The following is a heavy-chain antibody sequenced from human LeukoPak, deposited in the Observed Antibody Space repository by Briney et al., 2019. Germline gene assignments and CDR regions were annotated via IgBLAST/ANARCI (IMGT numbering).Heavy chain of an antibody. D-gene: IGHD1-26*01. V-gene: IGHV3-7*01. CDR2: IKQDGSEK. CDR1: GFTFSSYW. Sequence: GGSLRLSCAASGFTFSSYWMGWVRQAPGKGLEWVANIKQDGSEKYYVDSVKGRFTISRDNAKNSLYLQTNSLRAEDTAVYYCARDRYGGPDNYYYYYGMDVWGQGTTVTVSS. J-gene: IGHJ6*02. CDR3: ARDRYGGPDNYYYYYGMDV.